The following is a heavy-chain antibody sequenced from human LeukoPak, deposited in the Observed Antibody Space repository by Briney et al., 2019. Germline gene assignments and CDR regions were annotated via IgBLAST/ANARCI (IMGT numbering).Heavy chain of an antibody. Sequence: SVKVSCKASGGTLSSYAFSWVRQAPGQGLEWMGRIIPILEIANYAQKFQGRVTITADKSTTTAYMELSRLRSEDTAVYYCARAAGGSQLLPEKYGMDVWGQGTTVTVSS. V-gene: IGHV1-69*04. CDR1: GGTLSSYA. CDR2: IIPILEIA. J-gene: IGHJ6*02. D-gene: IGHD4-23*01. CDR3: ARAAGGSQLLPEKYGMDV.